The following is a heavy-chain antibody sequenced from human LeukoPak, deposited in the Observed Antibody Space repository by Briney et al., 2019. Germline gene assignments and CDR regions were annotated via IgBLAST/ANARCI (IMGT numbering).Heavy chain of an antibody. Sequence: KAGGSLRLSCAASGFTFSDYYMSWIRQAPGKGLEWVSYISSSGSTIYYADSVKGRFTISRDNAKNSLYLQMNSLRAEDTVVYYCARDLPGIAGYTYGRGIDYWGQGTLVTVSS. CDR2: ISSSGSTI. V-gene: IGHV3-11*01. CDR1: GFTFSDYY. D-gene: IGHD5-18*01. CDR3: ARDLPGIAGYTYGRGIDY. J-gene: IGHJ4*02.